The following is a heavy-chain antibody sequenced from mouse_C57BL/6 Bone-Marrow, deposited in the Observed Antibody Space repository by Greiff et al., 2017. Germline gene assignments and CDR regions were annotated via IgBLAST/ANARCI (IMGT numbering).Heavy chain of an antibody. CDR3: AREDDGSSYDYFDY. Sequence: VKLQQPGAELVRPGSSVKLSCKASGYTFTSYWMDWVKQRPGQGLEWIGNIYPSDSETHYNQKFKDKATLTVDKSSSTAYMQLSSLTSEDSAVYYCAREDDGSSYDYFDYEGQGTSLTVSA. CDR1: GYTFTSYW. D-gene: IGHD1-1*01. V-gene: IGHV1-61*01. J-gene: IGHJ2*03. CDR2: IYPSDSET.